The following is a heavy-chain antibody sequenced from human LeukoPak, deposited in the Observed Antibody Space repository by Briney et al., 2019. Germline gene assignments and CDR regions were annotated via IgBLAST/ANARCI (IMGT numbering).Heavy chain of an antibody. CDR3: ARDRWAGILDY. J-gene: IGHJ4*02. CDR1: GFTFSSYS. V-gene: IGHV3-21*01. D-gene: IGHD6-19*01. Sequence: GGSLRLSCAASGFTFSSYSMNWVRQAPGKGLEWVSSISSSSSYIYYADSVKGRFTISRDNAKNSLCLQMNSLRAEDTAVYYCARDRWAGILDYWGQGTLVTVSS. CDR2: ISSSSSYI.